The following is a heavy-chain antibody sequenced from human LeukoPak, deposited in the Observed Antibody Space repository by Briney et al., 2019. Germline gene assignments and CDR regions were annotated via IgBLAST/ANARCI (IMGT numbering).Heavy chain of an antibody. J-gene: IGHJ4*02. CDR2: ISSSSSYI. CDR3: ARDETNRGGGIDY. V-gene: IGHV3-21*01. D-gene: IGHD3-16*01. CDR1: GFTFSSYA. Sequence: KTGGSLRLSCAASGFTFSSYAMSWVRQAPGKGLEWVSAISSSSSYIYYADSVKGRFTISRDNAKNSLYLQMNSLRAEDTAVYYCARDETNRGGGIDYWGQGTLVTVSS.